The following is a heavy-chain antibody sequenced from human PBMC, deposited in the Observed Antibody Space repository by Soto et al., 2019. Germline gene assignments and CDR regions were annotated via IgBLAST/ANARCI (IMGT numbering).Heavy chain of an antibody. CDR1: GFSVSNNY. CDR2: IKSKTDGGTT. D-gene: IGHD3-22*01. Sequence: GGSLRLSCAASGFSVSNNYMSWVRQAPGKGLEWVGRIKSKTDGGTTDYAAPVKGRFTISRDDSKNTLYLQMNSLKTEDTAVYYCTTDYSDSSGYFNDAFDIWGQGTMVTVSS. V-gene: IGHV3-15*01. CDR3: TTDYSDSSGYFNDAFDI. J-gene: IGHJ3*02.